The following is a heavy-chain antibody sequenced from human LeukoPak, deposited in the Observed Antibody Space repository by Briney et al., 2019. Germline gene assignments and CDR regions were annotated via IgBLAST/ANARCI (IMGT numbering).Heavy chain of an antibody. Sequence: RGSLRLSCAASGFTVSSNYMSWVRQAPGKGLEWVSVIYSGGSTYYADSVKGRFTISRDNSKNTLYLQMNSLRVEDTAVYYCARGRGWDCSSTSCYQDYWGQGTLVTVSS. CDR2: IYSGGST. D-gene: IGHD2-2*01. J-gene: IGHJ4*02. CDR3: ARGRGWDCSSTSCYQDY. V-gene: IGHV3-53*01. CDR1: GFTVSSNY.